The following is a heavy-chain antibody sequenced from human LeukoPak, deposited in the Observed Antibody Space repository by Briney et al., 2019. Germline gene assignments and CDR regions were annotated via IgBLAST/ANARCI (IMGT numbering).Heavy chain of an antibody. CDR3: ARDRSGWYYFDY. CDR2: ISGTGKTI. Sequence: GGSLRLSCATSGFTLSNYEINWVRQAPGKGLEWISYISGTGKTIYYAASVQGRFTISRDNAKNAVYLQMNSLRDDDTAVYYCARDRSGWYYFDYWGLGTLVTVSS. J-gene: IGHJ4*02. CDR1: GFTLSNYE. V-gene: IGHV3-48*03. D-gene: IGHD6-19*01.